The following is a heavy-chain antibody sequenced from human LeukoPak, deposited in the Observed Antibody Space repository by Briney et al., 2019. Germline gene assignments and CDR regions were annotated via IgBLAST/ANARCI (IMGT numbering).Heavy chain of an antibody. V-gene: IGHV3-23*01. J-gene: IGHJ4*02. Sequence: GGSLRLSCAASGFTFSSYAMSWARQAPGKGLEWVSAISGSGRSTFYADSVEGRFTISRDNSKNTLYLQMNSLRAEDTAVYYCTNRVDTTMVVYWGQGTLVTVSS. CDR2: ISGSGRST. CDR1: GFTFSSYA. CDR3: TNRVDTTMVVY. D-gene: IGHD5-18*01.